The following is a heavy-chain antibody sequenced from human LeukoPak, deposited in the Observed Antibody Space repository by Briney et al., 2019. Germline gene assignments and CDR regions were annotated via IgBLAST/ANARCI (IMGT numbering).Heavy chain of an antibody. Sequence: GGSLRLSCAASGLTFSIYWMSWFRQAPGEGLEWGADIKKAGSETSYMDSVKGRFTISRDNAENSLFLQLNSLRAEATAVYYCARELSSGADCWGQGTLVTVSS. CDR2: IKKAGSET. CDR3: ARELSSGADC. D-gene: IGHD3-22*01. J-gene: IGHJ4*02. CDR1: GLTFSIYW. V-gene: IGHV3-7*05.